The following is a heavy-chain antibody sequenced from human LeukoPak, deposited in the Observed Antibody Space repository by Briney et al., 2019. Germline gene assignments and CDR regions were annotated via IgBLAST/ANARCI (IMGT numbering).Heavy chain of an antibody. V-gene: IGHV3-21*01. J-gene: IGHJ3*02. CDR1: GFTFSSYS. Sequence: GGSLRLSCAASGFTFSSYSMNWVRQAPGKGLEWVSSISSSSSYIYYADSVKGRFTISRDNAKNSLYLQMNSLRAEDTAVYYCASIKKPESRYAFDIWGQGTMVTVSS. CDR3: ASIKKPESRYAFDI. CDR2: ISSSSSYI.